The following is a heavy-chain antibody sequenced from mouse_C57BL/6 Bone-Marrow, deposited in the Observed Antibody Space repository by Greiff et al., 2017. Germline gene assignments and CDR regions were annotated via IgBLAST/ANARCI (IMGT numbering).Heavy chain of an antibody. V-gene: IGHV3-6*01. Sequence: EVQLQQSGPGLVKPSQSLSLTCSVTGYSITSGYYWNWIRQFPGNKLEWMGYISYDGSNNYNPSLKNRITITRDTSKNQFFLKLNSVTTEDTATYYCARGRGLREGYLDYWGQGTTLTVSS. CDR3: ARGRGLREGYLDY. CDR1: GYSITSGYY. CDR2: ISYDGSN. D-gene: IGHD2-2*01. J-gene: IGHJ2*01.